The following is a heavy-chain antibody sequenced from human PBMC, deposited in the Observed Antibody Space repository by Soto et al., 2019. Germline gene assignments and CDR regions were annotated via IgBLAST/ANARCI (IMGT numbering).Heavy chain of an antibody. CDR2: ISAYNGNT. Sequence: QVQLVQSGAEVKKPGASVKVSCKASGYTFTSYGISWVRQAPGQGLEWMGWISAYNGNTNYAQKLQGRVTMTTDTSTSTAYMELRSLRSDDTAVYYCARAHITMVRGVIRHSYYGMDVWGQGTTVTVSS. J-gene: IGHJ6*02. V-gene: IGHV1-18*04. CDR3: ARAHITMVRGVIRHSYYGMDV. CDR1: GYTFTSYG. D-gene: IGHD3-10*01.